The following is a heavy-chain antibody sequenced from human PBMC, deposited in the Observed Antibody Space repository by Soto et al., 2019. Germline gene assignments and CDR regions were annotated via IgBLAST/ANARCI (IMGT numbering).Heavy chain of an antibody. CDR1: GGSISSYY. J-gene: IGHJ6*02. CDR3: ARELSGNQYDFWSGYYREGHYYYYYGMDV. V-gene: IGHV4-4*07. CDR2: IYTSGST. D-gene: IGHD3-3*01. Sequence: SETLSLTCTVSGGSISSYYWSWIRQPAGKGLEWIGRIYTSGSTNYNPSLKSRVTMSVDTSKNQFSLKLSSVTAADTAVYYCARELSGNQYDFWSGYYREGHYYYYYGMDVWGQGTTVTVSS.